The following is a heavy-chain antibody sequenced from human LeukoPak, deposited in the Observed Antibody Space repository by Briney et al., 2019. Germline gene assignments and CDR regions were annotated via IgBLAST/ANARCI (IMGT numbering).Heavy chain of an antibody. J-gene: IGHJ6*03. CDR1: GFTFSNAW. CDR3: TRPSRLDPALYYYYYMDV. CDR2: IKSKTDGGTT. D-gene: IGHD6-19*01. V-gene: IGHV3-15*01. Sequence: KTGGSLRLSCAASGFTFSNAWMSWVRQAPGKGLEWVGRIKSKTDGGTTDYAAPVKGRFTISRDDSKNTLYLQMNSLKTEDTAVYYCTRPSRLDPALYYYYYMDVWGKGTTVTVSS.